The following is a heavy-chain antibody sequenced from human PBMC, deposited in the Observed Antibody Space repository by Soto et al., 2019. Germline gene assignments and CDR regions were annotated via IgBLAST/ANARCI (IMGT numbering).Heavy chain of an antibody. D-gene: IGHD6-13*01. V-gene: IGHV3-74*01. J-gene: IGHJ4*02. CDR2: INSDGSST. CDR3: ARVRDDWAAERYFDY. Sequence: EVQLVESGGGLVQPGGSLRLSCAASGFTFSSYWMHWVRQAPGKGLVWVSRINSDGSSTSYADSVKGRFTISRDNAKNTLDRQMNSLRAEDTAVYYCARVRDDWAAERYFDYWGQGTLVTVSS. CDR1: GFTFSSYW.